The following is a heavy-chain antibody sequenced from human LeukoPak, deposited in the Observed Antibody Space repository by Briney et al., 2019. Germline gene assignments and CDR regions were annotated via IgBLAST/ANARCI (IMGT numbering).Heavy chain of an antibody. CDR1: GYTFTHYY. CDR2: INPNTGDT. Sequence: ASVKVSCKASGYTFTHYYLHWIRQAPGQGLEWMGWINPNTGDTNYAQKLQGRVTMTRDTSINTAYMELSRLKSDDTAVYYCARVERESGWTYDYYYMDVWGKGTTVTVSS. J-gene: IGHJ6*03. D-gene: IGHD2-15*01. V-gene: IGHV1-2*02. CDR3: ARVERESGWTYDYYYMDV.